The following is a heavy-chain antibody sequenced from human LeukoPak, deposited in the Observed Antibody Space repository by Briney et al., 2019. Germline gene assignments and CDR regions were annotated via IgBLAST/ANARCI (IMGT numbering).Heavy chain of an antibody. CDR2: ISYDGSNK. D-gene: IGHD3-10*01. CDR3: AQGGSEIYYFYHGMDV. Sequence: GGSLRLSCEASGFKFNSYAIHWVRQAPGKGLQWVTVISYDGSNKYYADSVKGRFTISRDNSKNTVYLQMNSLRAEDTAVYHCAQGGSEIYYFYHGMDVWGRGTTVTVSS. V-gene: IGHV3-30*18. CDR1: GFKFNSYA. J-gene: IGHJ6*02.